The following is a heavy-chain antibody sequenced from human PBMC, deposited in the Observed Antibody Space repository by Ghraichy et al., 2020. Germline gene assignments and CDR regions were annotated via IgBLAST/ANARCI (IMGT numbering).Heavy chain of an antibody. CDR3: AKDHRYYPDAFDI. CDR2: ISGSGGST. V-gene: IGHV3-23*01. D-gene: IGHD3-10*01. J-gene: IGHJ3*02. Sequence: GGSLRLSCAASGFTFSSYAMSWVRQAPGKGLEWVSAISGSGGSTYYADSVKGRFTISRDNSKNTLYLQMNSLRAEDMAVYYCAKDHRYYPDAFDIWGQGTMVTVSS. CDR1: GFTFSSYA.